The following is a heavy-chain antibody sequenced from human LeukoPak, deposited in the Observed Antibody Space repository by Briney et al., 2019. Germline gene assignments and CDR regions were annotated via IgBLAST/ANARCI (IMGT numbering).Heavy chain of an antibody. V-gene: IGHV1-2*02. CDR2: INPNSGGT. CDR1: GYTFTGYY. D-gene: IGHD5-12*01. CDR3: ARETRATKGFDP. J-gene: IGHJ5*02. Sequence: ASVKVSCKASGYTFTGYYMHWVRQATGQGLEWMGWINPNSGGTNYAQKYQGRVTMTRDTSIRTAYMELSRLRSDDTAVYYCARETRATKGFDPWGQGTLVTVSS.